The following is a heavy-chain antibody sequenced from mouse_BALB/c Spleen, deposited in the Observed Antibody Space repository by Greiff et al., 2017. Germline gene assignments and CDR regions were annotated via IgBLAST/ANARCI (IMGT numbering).Heavy chain of an antibody. V-gene: IGHV2-9*02. Sequence: VQRVESGPGLVAPSQSLSITCTVSGFSLTSYGVHWVRQPPGKGLEWLGVIWAGGSTNYNSALMSRLSISKDNSKGQVFLKMNSLQTDDTAMYYCARDGNKYFDVWGAGTTVTVSS. CDR1: GFSLTSYG. J-gene: IGHJ1*01. D-gene: IGHD2-1*01. CDR3: ARDGNKYFDV. CDR2: IWAGGST.